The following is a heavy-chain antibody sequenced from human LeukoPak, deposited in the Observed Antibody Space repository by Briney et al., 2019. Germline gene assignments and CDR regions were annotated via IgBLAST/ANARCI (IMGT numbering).Heavy chain of an antibody. CDR1: GFTFSSYA. J-gene: IGHJ4*02. V-gene: IGHV3-30-3*01. CDR3: ARERITLFGVVTNAFDY. Sequence: GGSLRLSCAASGFTFSSYAMTWVRQAPGKGLEWVAVISYDGSKKYYSDSVKGRFTISREKSKNTLYLQMNSLRVEDTAVYYCARERITLFGVVTNAFDYWGQGTLVTVSS. D-gene: IGHD3-3*01. CDR2: ISYDGSKK.